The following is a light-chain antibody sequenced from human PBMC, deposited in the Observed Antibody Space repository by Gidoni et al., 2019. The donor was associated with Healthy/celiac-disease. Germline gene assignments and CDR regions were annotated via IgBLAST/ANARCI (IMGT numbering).Light chain of an antibody. Sequence: IQMTPSPSSLSASVGDRVTITCRASQGISNYLAWYQQKPGKVPKILIYAASTLQSGVPSRLSGSGSGKDFTLTIRRLQPEDVATYYCQKYNSAPLTFGGGNKVEIK. CDR3: QKYNSAPLT. J-gene: IGKJ4*01. CDR1: QGISNY. V-gene: IGKV1-27*01. CDR2: AAS.